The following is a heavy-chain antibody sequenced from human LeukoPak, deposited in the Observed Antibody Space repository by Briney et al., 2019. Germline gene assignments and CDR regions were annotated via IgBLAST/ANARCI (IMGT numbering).Heavy chain of an antibody. Sequence: SGGSLRLSCAASGFTFTSYSMNWVRQAPGKGLEWVSTISGGGGSTYYADSVKGRSTISRDKSKNTLYLQVNSLRAEDTAVYYCAKGGKWDVTPFDYWGQGTLVTVSS. D-gene: IGHD1-26*01. CDR3: AKGGKWDVTPFDY. CDR2: ISGGGGST. V-gene: IGHV3-23*01. CDR1: GFTFTSYS. J-gene: IGHJ4*02.